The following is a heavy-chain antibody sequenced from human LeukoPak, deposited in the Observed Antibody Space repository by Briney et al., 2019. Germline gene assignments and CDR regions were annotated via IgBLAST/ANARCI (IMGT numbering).Heavy chain of an antibody. CDR3: AAGVALDY. J-gene: IGHJ4*02. V-gene: IGHV3-11*01. Sequence: GGSPRLSCAASGLNFSVYYMTWIRQAPGNGLEWLSHISKSGTTVYYADSVKGRFTISRDNAKNSLYLHMNSLRAEDTTVYYCAAGVALDYWGQGALVTVSS. D-gene: IGHD3-3*01. CDR1: GLNFSVYY. CDR2: ISKSGTTV.